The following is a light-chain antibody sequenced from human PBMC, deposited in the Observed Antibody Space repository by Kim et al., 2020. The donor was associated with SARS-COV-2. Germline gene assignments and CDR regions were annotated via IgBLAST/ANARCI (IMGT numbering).Light chain of an antibody. CDR1: QGISRW. Sequence: DIQMTQSPSSVPASLGDRFTITCRASQGISRWLAWYQQRPGTSPKLLIYAATSLQSGVSARFSGSGSGTDFTLPISSLQPEDSATYYCQQAHSFPLTFGGGTKVDIK. V-gene: IGKV1-12*01. J-gene: IGKJ4*01. CDR3: QQAHSFPLT. CDR2: AAT.